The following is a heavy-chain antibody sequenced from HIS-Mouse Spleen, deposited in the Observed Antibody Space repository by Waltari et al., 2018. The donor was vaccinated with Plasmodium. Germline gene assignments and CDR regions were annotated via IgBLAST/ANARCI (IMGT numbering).Heavy chain of an antibody. D-gene: IGHD6-13*01. Sequence: QVQLQESGPGLVKPSETLSLTCTVSGYSISSGYYWGWIRQPPGKGLEWLGSTYNRGSNYHTPARRGRVTRSVDTTKNQFSLKLGAVTAADTAVYYCARGVGYSSSWYWFDPWGQGTLVTVSS. CDR1: GYSISSGYY. CDR2: TYNRGSN. J-gene: IGHJ5*02. V-gene: IGHV4-38-2*02. CDR3: ARGVGYSSSWYWFDP.